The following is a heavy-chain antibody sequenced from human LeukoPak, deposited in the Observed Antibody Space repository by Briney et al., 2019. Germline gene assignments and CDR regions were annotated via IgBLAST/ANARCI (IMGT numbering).Heavy chain of an antibody. CDR2: IGTAGDT. J-gene: IGHJ5*02. D-gene: IGHD2-15*01. Sequence: GGSLRLSCAASGFTFSSYDMHWVRQATGKGLEWVSAIGTAGDTYYPGSVKGRFTISRENAKNSLYLQMNSLRAGDTAVYYCARGSSMDCNGGSCYWFDPWGQGTLVTVSS. V-gene: IGHV3-13*01. CDR1: GFTFSSYD. CDR3: ARGSSMDCNGGSCYWFDP.